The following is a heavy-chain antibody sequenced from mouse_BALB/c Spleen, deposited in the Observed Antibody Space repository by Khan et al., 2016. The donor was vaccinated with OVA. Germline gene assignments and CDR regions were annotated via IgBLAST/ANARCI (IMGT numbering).Heavy chain of an antibody. V-gene: IGHV1S81*02. CDR3: TRRGTALATLWFAY. CDR2: INPSNGGT. J-gene: IGHJ3*01. Sequence: QVQLQQSGAELVKPGASVKLSCKASGYTFTSYYMYWLKQRPGQGLEWIGEINPSNGGTNFNEKFKSKATLTVDKSYSTAYMQISSLTSEDSAYYYSTRRGTALATLWFAYWGQGTLVTVSA. D-gene: IGHD3-2*01. CDR1: GYTFTSYY.